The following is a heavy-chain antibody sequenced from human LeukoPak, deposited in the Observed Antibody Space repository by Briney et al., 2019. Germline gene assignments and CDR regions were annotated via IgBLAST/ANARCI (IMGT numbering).Heavy chain of an antibody. D-gene: IGHD5-24*01. CDR3: AREETGYNPDDLHYFDY. J-gene: IGHJ4*02. Sequence: GGSLRLSCAASGFTFSTYAMHWVRQAPGKGLEWVAVISYDESNTYSADSVKGRFTISRDNSKNTLFLQMSSLTPEDTAVYYCAREETGYNPDDLHYFDYWGQGTLVTVSS. CDR1: GFTFSTYA. V-gene: IGHV3-30-3*01. CDR2: ISYDESNT.